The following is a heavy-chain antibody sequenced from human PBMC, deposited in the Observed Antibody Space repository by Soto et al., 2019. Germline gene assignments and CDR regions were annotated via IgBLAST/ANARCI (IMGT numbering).Heavy chain of an antibody. CDR3: ARVFADYSNYVFLFDY. CDR2: INHSGST. CDR1: GDSISSSSYY. Sequence: SETLSLTCTVSGDSISSSSYYWSWIRQPPGKGLEWIGEINHSGSTNYNPSLKSRVTISVDTSKNQFSLKLSSVTAADTAVYYCARVFADYSNYVFLFDYWGQGTLVTVSS. V-gene: IGHV4-39*07. D-gene: IGHD4-4*01. J-gene: IGHJ4*02.